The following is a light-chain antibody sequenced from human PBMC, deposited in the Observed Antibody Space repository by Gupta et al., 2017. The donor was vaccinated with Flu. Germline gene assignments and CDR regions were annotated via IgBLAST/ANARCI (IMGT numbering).Light chain of an antibody. CDR3: QQSHDTRFT. Sequence: DIQMTHSPSSLSASVGDRVTITCRASQRISIYLNWYQQKPGKAPKLLISGASNLQSGVPSMFSGSGSGTYYTLTISALQPEDVATYYCQQSHDTRFTFGPGTKVEIK. CDR1: QRISIY. J-gene: IGKJ3*01. CDR2: GAS. V-gene: IGKV1-39*01.